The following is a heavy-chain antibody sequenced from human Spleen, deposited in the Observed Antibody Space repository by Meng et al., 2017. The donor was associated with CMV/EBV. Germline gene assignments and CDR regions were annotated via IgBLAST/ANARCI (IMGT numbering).Heavy chain of an antibody. V-gene: IGHV4-39*07. CDR3: ARDSGYCSSTSCYPRVWFDP. CDR1: SSSYY. J-gene: IGHJ5*02. Sequence: SSSYYWGWIRQPPGKGLEWIGSLYYSGSTYYNPSLKSRVTISVDTSKNQFSLKLSAVTAADTAVYYCARDSGYCSSTSCYPRVWFDPWGQGTLVTVSS. CDR2: LYYSGST. D-gene: IGHD2-2*03.